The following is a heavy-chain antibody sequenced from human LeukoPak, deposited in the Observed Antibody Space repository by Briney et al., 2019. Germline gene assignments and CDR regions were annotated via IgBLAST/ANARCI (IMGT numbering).Heavy chain of an antibody. CDR2: ITVNNGYT. CDR3: AKVHCISTNCNHIWTYFDY. V-gene: IGHV1-18*01. J-gene: IGHJ4*02. Sequence: AASVTVSCTAAGYTFTSHGFIWLRQAPGQGLEWMGWITVNNGYTKYAQELQGRVTMTTDTSTSTAYMELRSLRSDDTAVYYCAKVHCISTNCNHIWTYFDYWGQGTLVTVSS. CDR1: GYTFTSHG. D-gene: IGHD2-2*01.